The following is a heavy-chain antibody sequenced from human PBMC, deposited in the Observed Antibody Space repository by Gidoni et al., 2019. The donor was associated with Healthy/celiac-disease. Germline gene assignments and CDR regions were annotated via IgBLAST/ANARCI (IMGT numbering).Heavy chain of an antibody. CDR2: ISSSSSYI. CDR1: GFTFSSYS. Sequence: EVQLVESGGGLVKPGGSLILSCAASGFTFSSYSMNWARQAPGKGLEWVTSISSSSSYIYYADSVKGRFTISRDNAKNSLYLQMNSLRAEDTAVYYCARVKGSSGWSSLDYWGQGTLVTVSS. J-gene: IGHJ4*02. CDR3: ARVKGSSGWSSLDY. D-gene: IGHD6-19*01. V-gene: IGHV3-21*01.